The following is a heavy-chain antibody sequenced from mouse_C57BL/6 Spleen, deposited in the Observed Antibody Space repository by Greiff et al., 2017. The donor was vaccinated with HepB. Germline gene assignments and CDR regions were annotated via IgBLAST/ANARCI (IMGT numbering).Heavy chain of an antibody. CDR1: GYTFTDYY. D-gene: IGHD1-1*01. CDR2: IYPGSGNT. V-gene: IGHV1-84*01. J-gene: IGHJ1*03. CDR3: ARCPSHYYGSSYWYFDV. Sequence: LQESGPELVKPGASVKISCKASGYTFTDYYINWVKQRPGQGLEWIGWIYPGSGNTKYNEKFKGKATLTVDTSSSTAYMQLSSLTSEDSAVYFCARCPSHYYGSSYWYFDVWGTGTTVTVSS.